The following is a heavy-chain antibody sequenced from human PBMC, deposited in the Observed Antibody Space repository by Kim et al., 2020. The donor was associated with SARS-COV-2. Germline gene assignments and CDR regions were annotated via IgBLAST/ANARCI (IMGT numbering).Heavy chain of an antibody. Sequence: SETLSLTCTVSGGSISSSSYYWGWIRQPPGKGLEWIGSIYYSGSTYYNPSLKSRVTISVDTSKNQFSLKLSSVTAADTAVYYCARQRQQPSSGLDYWGQGTLVTVSS. CDR1: GGSISSSSYY. D-gene: IGHD6-13*01. V-gene: IGHV4-39*01. CDR3: ARQRQQPSSGLDY. J-gene: IGHJ4*02. CDR2: IYYSGST.